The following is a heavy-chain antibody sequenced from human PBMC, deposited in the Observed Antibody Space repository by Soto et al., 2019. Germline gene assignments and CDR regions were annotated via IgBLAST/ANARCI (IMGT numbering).Heavy chain of an antibody. CDR3: ARDRGATASRELDY. CDR1: GYTFTSYA. D-gene: IGHD1-26*01. Sequence: QVQLVQSGAEVKKPGASVKVSCKTSGYTFTSYALTWVRQAPGQGLEWMGWISAYNGNTNYAQKLQGRVTMTTDTSTTTAYMELTSLRSDDTAVYYCARDRGATASRELDYWGQGTLVTVSS. CDR2: ISAYNGNT. V-gene: IGHV1-18*01. J-gene: IGHJ4*02.